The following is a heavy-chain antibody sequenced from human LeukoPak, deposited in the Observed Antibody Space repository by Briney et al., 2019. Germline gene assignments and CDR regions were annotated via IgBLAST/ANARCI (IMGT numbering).Heavy chain of an antibody. CDR2: ITGSGTI. CDR1: GFTFRTYG. D-gene: IGHD3-16*01. V-gene: IGHV3-48*03. J-gene: IGHJ4*02. CDR3: AREGVPGDGDHFDY. Sequence: GGSLRLSCAASGFTFRTYGMNWIRQAPGKGLEWVSYITGSGTIYYADSVKGRFTISRDNARDSLYLQMNSLRAEDTAVYYCAREGVPGDGDHFDYWGQGTVVTVSS.